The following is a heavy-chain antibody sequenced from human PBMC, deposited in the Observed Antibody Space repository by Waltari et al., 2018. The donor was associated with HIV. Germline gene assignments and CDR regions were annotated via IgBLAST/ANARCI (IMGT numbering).Heavy chain of an antibody. CDR3: ARLGIVGASDAFDI. CDR1: GGSISSRNYY. D-gene: IGHD2-15*01. V-gene: IGHV4-39*01. J-gene: IGHJ3*02. CDR2: VYYSRTS. Sequence: QLQLQESGPGLLKPSETLSLTCNVSGGSISSRNYYWGWIRQPPGKGPEWIGSVYYSRTSYDNPSLKSRVAISADSAKNQFSLRLTSVTAADTAVYYCARLGIVGASDAFDIWGQGTMVTVSS.